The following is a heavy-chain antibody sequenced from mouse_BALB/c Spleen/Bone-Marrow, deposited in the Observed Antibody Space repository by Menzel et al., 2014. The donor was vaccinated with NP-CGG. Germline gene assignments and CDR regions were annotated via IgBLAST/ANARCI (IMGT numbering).Heavy chain of an antibody. CDR1: GFTFSSYA. J-gene: IGHJ4*01. CDR3: ARRTLYRYDAGAMDY. CDR2: ISSGGSYT. D-gene: IGHD2-14*01. V-gene: IGHV5-9-3*01. Sequence: EVHLVESGGGLVKPGGSLKLSCAASGFTFSSYAMSWVRQTPEKRLEWVATISSGGSYTYYPDSVKGRFTTSRDNAKNTLYLQMSSLRSEDTAMYYCARRTLYRYDAGAMDYWGQGTSVTVSS.